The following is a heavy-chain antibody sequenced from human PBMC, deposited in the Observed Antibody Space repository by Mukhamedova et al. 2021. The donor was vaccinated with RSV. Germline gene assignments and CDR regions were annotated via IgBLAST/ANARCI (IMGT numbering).Heavy chain of an antibody. Sequence: FTISRDNAKNSLYLQMNSLRAEDTAVYYCARDWKLGGYTFDYWGQGTLVTVSS. D-gene: IGHD5-12*01. J-gene: IGHJ4*02. CDR3: ARDWKLGGYTFDY. V-gene: IGHV3-48*03.